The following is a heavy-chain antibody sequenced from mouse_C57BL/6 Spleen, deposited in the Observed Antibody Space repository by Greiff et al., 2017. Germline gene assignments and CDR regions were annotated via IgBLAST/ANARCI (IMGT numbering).Heavy chain of an antibody. CDR3: ARGYGSSYLYAMDY. CDR2: IDPNSGGT. D-gene: IGHD1-1*01. CDR1: GYTFTSYW. V-gene: IGHV1-72*01. J-gene: IGHJ4*01. Sequence: QVQLQQPGAELVKPGASVKLSCKASGYTFTSYWMHWVKQRPGRGLEWIGRIDPNSGGTKYNEKFKSKATLTVDKPSSTAYMQLSSLTSGDSAVYDGARGYGSSYLYAMDYWGQGTSVTVSS.